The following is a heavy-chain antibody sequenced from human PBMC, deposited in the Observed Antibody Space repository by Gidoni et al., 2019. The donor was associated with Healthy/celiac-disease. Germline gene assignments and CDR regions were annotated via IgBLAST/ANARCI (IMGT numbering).Heavy chain of an antibody. CDR1: GGSIRRSSYY. CDR2: IYYSGST. Sequence: QLQLQESGPGLVKPSETLSPTSTVSGGSIRRSSYYWGWIRQPPGKGLEWIGSIYYSGSTYYNPSLKSRVTISVDTSKNQFSLKLSSVTAADTAVYYCARRRYDILTGFRKFDYWGQGTLVTVSS. V-gene: IGHV4-39*01. D-gene: IGHD3-9*01. CDR3: ARRRYDILTGFRKFDY. J-gene: IGHJ4*02.